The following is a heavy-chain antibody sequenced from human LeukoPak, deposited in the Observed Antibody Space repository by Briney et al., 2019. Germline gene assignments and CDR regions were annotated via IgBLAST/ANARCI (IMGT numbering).Heavy chain of an antibody. Sequence: ASVKVSCKASGYTFTSYGIRWVRQGSGQGLEWMGWISAYNGNTNDAQKLQGRVTMTTDTSTSTAYMELRSLRSDDTAVDYCARGMIVVVGHYIFDYWGQGTLVTVSS. CDR1: GYTFTSYG. J-gene: IGHJ4*02. CDR3: ARGMIVVVGHYIFDY. D-gene: IGHD3-22*01. CDR2: ISAYNGNT. V-gene: IGHV1-18*01.